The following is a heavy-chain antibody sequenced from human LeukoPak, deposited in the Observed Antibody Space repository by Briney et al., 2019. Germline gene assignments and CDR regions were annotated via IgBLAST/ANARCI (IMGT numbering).Heavy chain of an antibody. J-gene: IGHJ4*02. V-gene: IGHV4-39*07. CDR3: ARNSIAAAGNIIDY. D-gene: IGHD6-13*01. Sequence: SETLSLTCTVSGGSISSSSYYWGWIRQPPGKGLEWIGSIYYSGSTYYNPSLKSRVTISVDTSKNQFSLKLSSVTAADTAVYYCARNSIAAAGNIIDYWGQGTLVTVSS. CDR2: IYYSGST. CDR1: GGSISSSSYY.